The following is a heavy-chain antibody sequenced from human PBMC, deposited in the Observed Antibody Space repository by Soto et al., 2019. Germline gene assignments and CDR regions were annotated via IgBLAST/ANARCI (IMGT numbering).Heavy chain of an antibody. CDR2: INSDGSST. CDR1: GFTFSSYW. CDR3: ARERYYDFWSGYYNHYGMDV. V-gene: IGHV3-74*01. J-gene: IGHJ6*02. Sequence: VGSLRLSCAASGFTFSSYWMHWVRQAPGKGLVWVSRINSDGSSTSYADSVKGRFTISRDNAKNTLYLQMNSLRAEDTAVYYCARERYYDFWSGYYNHYGMDVWGQGTTVTVSS. D-gene: IGHD3-3*01.